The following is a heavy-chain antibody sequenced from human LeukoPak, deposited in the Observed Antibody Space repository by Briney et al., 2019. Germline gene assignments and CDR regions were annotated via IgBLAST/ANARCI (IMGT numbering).Heavy chain of an antibody. CDR2: ISAYNGNT. CDR1: GYTFTSYG. V-gene: IGHV1-18*01. CDR3: ARDGYQPLDVTYFQQ. D-gene: IGHD2-2*01. Sequence: ASVKVSCKASGYTFTSYGISWLRQAPEQGLEWVGWISAYNGNTNYAQKLQGRVTMPTDTSTSTAYMELRSLRSDDTSVYYCARDGYQPLDVTYFQQWGEGTLVTVSS. J-gene: IGHJ1*01.